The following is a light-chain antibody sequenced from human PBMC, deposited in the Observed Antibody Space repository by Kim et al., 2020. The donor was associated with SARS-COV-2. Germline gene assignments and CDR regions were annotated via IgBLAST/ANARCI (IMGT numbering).Light chain of an antibody. CDR1: NIGSKA. CDR3: QVWHSGSNHLV. Sequence: SYELTQPPSLSVAPGATARITCEEDNIGSKAVHWYQQRPGQAPVLVIYYDVDRPSGIPERFSGSNSGTAATLTITRVEPGDEADYYCQVWHSGSNHLVFG. V-gene: IGLV3-21*04. J-gene: IGLJ3*02. CDR2: YDV.